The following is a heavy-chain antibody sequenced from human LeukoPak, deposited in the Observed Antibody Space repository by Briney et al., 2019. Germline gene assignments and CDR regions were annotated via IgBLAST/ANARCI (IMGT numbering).Heavy chain of an antibody. CDR3: AKVIGDYTLYQYYGMDV. Sequence: GGSLRLSCTASGFTFSSYSLNWVRLAPGKGLEWVSSVSTGSNYIYYADSVKGRFTISRDNDKNSLYLQMNSLRVEDTAVYYCAKVIGDYTLYQYYGMDVWGQGTTVTVSS. CDR2: VSTGSNYI. CDR1: GFTFSSYS. D-gene: IGHD4-17*01. J-gene: IGHJ6*02. V-gene: IGHV3-21*01.